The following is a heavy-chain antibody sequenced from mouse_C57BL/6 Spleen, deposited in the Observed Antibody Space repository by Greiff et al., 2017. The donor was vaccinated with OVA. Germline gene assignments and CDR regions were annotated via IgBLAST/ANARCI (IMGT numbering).Heavy chain of an antibody. V-gene: IGHV1-81*01. Sequence: VQLKESGAELARPGASVKLSCKASGYTFTSYGISWVKQRTGQGLEWIGEIYPRSGNTYYNEKFKGKATLTADKSSSTAYMELRSLTSEDSAVYFCARDDDYDEGFDYWGQGTTLTVSP. CDR3: ARDDDYDEGFDY. D-gene: IGHD2-4*01. CDR2: IYPRSGNT. CDR1: GYTFTSYG. J-gene: IGHJ2*01.